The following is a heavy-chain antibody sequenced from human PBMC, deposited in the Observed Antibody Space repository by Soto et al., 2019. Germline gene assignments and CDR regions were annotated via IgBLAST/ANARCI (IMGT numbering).Heavy chain of an antibody. V-gene: IGHV1-3*01. D-gene: IGHD5-18*01. CDR1: GYTFTTFP. CDR2: INVGSGNT. Sequence: QVQLVQSGAELQKPGASVKVACKASGYTFTTFPIHWVRQAPGQGLEWMGWINVGSGNTKYSQKLQGRVTITRDTPASTAYMELSSLRSEDTAVYYCARDSGGYNYGYYWFDPWGQGTLVTVSS. J-gene: IGHJ5*02. CDR3: ARDSGGYNYGYYWFDP.